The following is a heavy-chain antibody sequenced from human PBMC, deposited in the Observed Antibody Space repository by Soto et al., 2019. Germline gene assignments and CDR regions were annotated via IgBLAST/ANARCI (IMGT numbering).Heavy chain of an antibody. D-gene: IGHD6-13*01. CDR1: GYTFTSYG. CDR2: ISTYNGNT. V-gene: IGHV1-18*01. Sequence: QVQLVQSGAEVKKPGASVKVSCKASGYTFTSYGITWVRQAPGQGLEWMGWISTYNGNTNYEQKLQGRVTMTTDRSTRTGDMELGSLRSDDTAVYYCARSLGYSSCDWFGPRGQGTLVTVSS. CDR3: ARSLGYSSCDWFGP. J-gene: IGHJ5*02.